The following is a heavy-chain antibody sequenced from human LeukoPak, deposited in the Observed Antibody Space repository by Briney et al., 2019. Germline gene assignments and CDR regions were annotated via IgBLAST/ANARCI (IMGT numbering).Heavy chain of an antibody. J-gene: IGHJ3*02. CDR2: INPFSGGT. D-gene: IGHD1-1*01. V-gene: IGHV1-2*02. Sequence: ASVKVSCKASGYSFTDYYIHWVRQAPGQGLEWMGWINPFSGGTKYAQKFQGRVTITRNTSISTAYMELSSLRSEDTAVYYCARGLDEFFDAFDIWGQGTMVTVSS. CDR3: ARGLDEFFDAFDI. CDR1: GYSFTDYY.